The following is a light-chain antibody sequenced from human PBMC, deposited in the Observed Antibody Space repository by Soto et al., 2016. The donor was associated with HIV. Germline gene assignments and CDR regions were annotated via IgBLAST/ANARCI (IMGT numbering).Light chain of an antibody. Sequence: IQMTQSPSSLSASVGDRVIITCQASQGISSALAWYQQKPGKSPKLLIYEASNLEGGVPSRFSGSGSGTDFTLTISSLQPEDCATYYCQQFEKYPLTFGGGTKVEIK. V-gene: IGKV1D-13*01. CDR3: QQFEKYPLT. CDR2: EAS. J-gene: IGKJ4*01. CDR1: QGISSA.